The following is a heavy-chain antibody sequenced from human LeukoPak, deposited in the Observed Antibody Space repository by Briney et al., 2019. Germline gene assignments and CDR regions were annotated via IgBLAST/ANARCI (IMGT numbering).Heavy chain of an antibody. Sequence: ASVKVSCKASGYTFTNYGISWVRQAPGQGLEWMGWISAYNGNTNYAQKLQGRVTMTTDTSTSTAYMELRSLRSDDTAVYYCASQAVATNDWFDPWGQGTLVTVSS. CDR3: ASQAVATNDWFDP. J-gene: IGHJ5*02. CDR1: GYTFTNYG. CDR2: ISAYNGNT. V-gene: IGHV1-18*01. D-gene: IGHD6-19*01.